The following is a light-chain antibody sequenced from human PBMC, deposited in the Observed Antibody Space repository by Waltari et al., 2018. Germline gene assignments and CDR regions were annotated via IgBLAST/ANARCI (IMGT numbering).Light chain of an antibody. V-gene: IGKV4-1*01. J-gene: IGKJ4*01. CDR3: QQFYSSPLT. CDR2: CAS. CDR1: QTVLYRPKTRYS. Sequence: DIVMTQSPDSLAVSLGERATINCKSSQTVLYRPKTRYSLAWFQQKPGQPPKLLIYCASTRESGVPDRFSGSGSGTDFTLTISSLQAEDVAVYYCQQFYSSPLTFGGGTKVEIK.